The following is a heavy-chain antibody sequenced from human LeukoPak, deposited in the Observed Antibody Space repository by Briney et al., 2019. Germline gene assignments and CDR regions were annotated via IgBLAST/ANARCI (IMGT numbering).Heavy chain of an antibody. J-gene: IGHJ6*03. CDR3: ARIFSRVRGYYYMDV. D-gene: IGHD5-24*01. CDR2: INHSGST. CDR1: GGSFSGYY. Sequence: PSETLSLTCAVYGGSFSGYYWSWIRQPPGKGLEWIGEINHSGSTNYNPSLKSRVTISVDTSKNQFSLKLSSVTAVDTAVYYCARIFSRVRGYYYMDVWGKGTTVTVSS. V-gene: IGHV4-34*01.